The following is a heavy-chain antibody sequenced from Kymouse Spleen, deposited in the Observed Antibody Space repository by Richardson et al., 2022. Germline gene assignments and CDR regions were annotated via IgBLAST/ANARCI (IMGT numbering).Heavy chain of an antibody. CDR3: ASVTMVRGVSDY. CDR1: GFTFSSYW. Sequence: EVQLVESGGGLVQPGGSLRLSCAASGFTFSSYWMHWVRQAPGKGLVWVSRINSDGSSTSYADSVKGRFTISRDNAKNTLYLQMNSLRAEDTAVYYCASVTMVRGVSDYWGQGTLVTVSS. V-gene: IGHV3-74*01. D-gene: IGHD3-10*01. CDR2: INSDGSST. J-gene: IGHJ4*02.